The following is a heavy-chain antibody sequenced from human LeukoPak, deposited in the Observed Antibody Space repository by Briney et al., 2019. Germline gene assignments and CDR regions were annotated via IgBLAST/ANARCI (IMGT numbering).Heavy chain of an antibody. D-gene: IGHD3-10*01. CDR2: INWNGGST. V-gene: IGHV3-20*04. CDR3: ARGLGGLLWFGDRRGYFDY. J-gene: IGHJ4*02. Sequence: PGGSLRLSCAASGFTFDDYGMSWVRQAPGKGLEWVSGINWNGGSTGYADSVKGRFTISRDNAKNSLYLQMNSLRAEDTALYYCARGLGGLLWFGDRRGYFDYWGQGTLVTVSS. CDR1: GFTFDDYG.